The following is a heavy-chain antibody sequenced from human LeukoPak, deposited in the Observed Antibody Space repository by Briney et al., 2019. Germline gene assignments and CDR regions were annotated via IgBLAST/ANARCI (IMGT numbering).Heavy chain of an antibody. V-gene: IGHV3-21*01. Sequence: GGSLRLSCAASGFTFSSYSMNWVRQAPGKGLEWVSSISSSSSYIYYAGSVKGRFTISRDNAKNSLYLQMNSLRAEDTAVYYCARGLVGATGAYYFDYWGQGTLVTVSS. CDR2: ISSSSSYI. D-gene: IGHD1-26*01. CDR1: GFTFSSYS. CDR3: ARGLVGATGAYYFDY. J-gene: IGHJ4*02.